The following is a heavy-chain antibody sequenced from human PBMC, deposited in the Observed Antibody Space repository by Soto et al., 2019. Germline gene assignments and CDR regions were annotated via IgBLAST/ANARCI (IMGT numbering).Heavy chain of an antibody. CDR3: ARYCSGGSCYPHYYYYGMDV. J-gene: IGHJ6*02. CDR2: IYSGGST. V-gene: IGHV3-53*04. Sequence: GGSLRLSCAASGFTVSSNYMSWVRQAPGKGLEWVSVIYSGGSTYYADSVKGRFTISRHNSKSTLYLQMNSRRAEDTAVYYCARYCSGGSCYPHYYYYGMDVWGQGTTVTVSS. D-gene: IGHD2-15*01. CDR1: GFTVSSNY.